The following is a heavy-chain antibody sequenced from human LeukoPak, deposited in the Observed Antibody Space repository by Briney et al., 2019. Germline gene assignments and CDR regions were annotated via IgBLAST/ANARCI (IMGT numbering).Heavy chain of an antibody. Sequence: SSETLSLTCTVSGGSISSYYWSWIRQPPGKGLEWIGYIYYSGSTNYNPSLKSRVTISVDTSKNQFSLKLSSVTAADTAVYYCVRGSSGYSTLDYWGQGTLVTVSS. CDR2: IYYSGST. V-gene: IGHV4-59*01. CDR1: GGSISSYY. CDR3: VRGSSGYSTLDY. J-gene: IGHJ4*02. D-gene: IGHD3-22*01.